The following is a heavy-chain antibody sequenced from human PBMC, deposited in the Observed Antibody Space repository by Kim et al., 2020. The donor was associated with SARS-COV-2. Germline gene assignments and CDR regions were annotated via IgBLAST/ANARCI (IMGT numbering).Heavy chain of an antibody. V-gene: IGHV1-69*02. CDR3: AAAFWSGYYNFDY. J-gene: IGHJ4*02. Sequence: YAQKYQGRVTITADKSTSTAYMELSSLRSEDTAVYYCAAAFWSGYYNFDYWGQGTLVTVSS. D-gene: IGHD3-3*01.